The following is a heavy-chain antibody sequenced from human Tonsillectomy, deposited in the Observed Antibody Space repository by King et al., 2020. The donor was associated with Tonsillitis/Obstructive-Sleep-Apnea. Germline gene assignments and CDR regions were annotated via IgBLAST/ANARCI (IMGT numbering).Heavy chain of an antibody. CDR2: INHSGST. D-gene: IGHD6-19*01. CDR1: GGSFSGYY. V-gene: IGHV4-34*01. CDR3: ASRTRGSSGWSGY. Sequence: VQLPQWGAGLLKPSETLSLTCAVYGGSFSGYYWSWIRQPPGKGLEWIGEINHSGSTNYNPSLKSRVTISVDTSKNQFSLKLSSVTAADTAVYYCASRTRGSSGWSGYWGQGTLVTVSS. J-gene: IGHJ4*02.